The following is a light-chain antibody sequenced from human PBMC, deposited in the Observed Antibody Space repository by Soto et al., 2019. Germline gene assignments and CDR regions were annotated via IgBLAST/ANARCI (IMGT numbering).Light chain of an antibody. Sequence: EIVLTQSPCTLSLSPGERATLSCRASQSVSSSYLAWYQQKPGQAPRLLIYGASSRATGIPDRFSGSGSGTDFTLIISRLEPEDFAVYYCQQYSSSPSITFGQGTRLEIK. J-gene: IGKJ5*01. CDR2: GAS. V-gene: IGKV3-20*01. CDR3: QQYSSSPSIT. CDR1: QSVSSSY.